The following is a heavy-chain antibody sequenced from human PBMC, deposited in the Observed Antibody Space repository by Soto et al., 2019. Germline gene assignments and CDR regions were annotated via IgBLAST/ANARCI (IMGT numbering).Heavy chain of an antibody. J-gene: IGHJ4*02. CDR2: ISYDGSNK. V-gene: IGHV3-30-3*01. Sequence: QVQLVESGGGVVQPGRSLRLSCAASGFTFSSYAMHWVRQAPGKGLEWVAVISYDGSNKYYADSVKGRFTISRDNSKNTLYLQMNRMRAEDTAVYYCARDLAAAGMAPPADVDYWGQGTLVTVSS. CDR1: GFTFSSYA. D-gene: IGHD6-13*01. CDR3: ARDLAAAGMAPPADVDY.